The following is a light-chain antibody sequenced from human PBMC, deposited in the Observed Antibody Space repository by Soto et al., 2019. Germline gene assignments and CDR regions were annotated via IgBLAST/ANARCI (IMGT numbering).Light chain of an antibody. V-gene: IGLV2-8*01. CDR1: SSDVGGYNY. J-gene: IGLJ1*01. CDR3: TSHAGSNNYV. CDR2: EVS. Sequence: QSALTQPPSASGSPGQSVTISCTGTSSDVGGYNYVSWYQQHPGKAPKLIISEVSKRPSRVPDRFSGSKSDNTASLTVSGLQAEDEADYYCTSHAGSNNYVFGTGTKLTVL.